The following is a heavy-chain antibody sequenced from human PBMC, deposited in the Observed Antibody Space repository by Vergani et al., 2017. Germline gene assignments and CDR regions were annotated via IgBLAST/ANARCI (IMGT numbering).Heavy chain of an antibody. Sequence: QVQLLQSGAEVTKPGSSVKVSCKTVGGSLSSFSITWVRQAPGQGLEWMGRITPLLGTADYAPNFRDRVSITIDKSTSTAYLELANLRSEDTAVYYCARSSGYYSYYFDVWGQGTLVAVSS. CDR2: ITPLLGTA. J-gene: IGHJ4*02. V-gene: IGHV1-69*08. CDR3: ARSSGYYSYYFDV. CDR1: GGSLSSFS. D-gene: IGHD3-22*01.